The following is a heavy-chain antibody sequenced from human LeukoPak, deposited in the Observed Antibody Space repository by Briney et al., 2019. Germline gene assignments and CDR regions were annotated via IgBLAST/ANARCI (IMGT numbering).Heavy chain of an antibody. D-gene: IGHD3-16*01. CDR2: ISTSGAYT. CDR3: AKDTGET. Sequence: GGSLRLSCAASGFTFSSYAMSWVRQAPGKGLEWVSFISTSGAYTYYTDSVKGRFTISRDNSKNTLYLQMNSLRAEDTAVYYCAKDTGETWGQGTLVTVSS. CDR1: GFTFSSYA. V-gene: IGHV3-23*01. J-gene: IGHJ5*02.